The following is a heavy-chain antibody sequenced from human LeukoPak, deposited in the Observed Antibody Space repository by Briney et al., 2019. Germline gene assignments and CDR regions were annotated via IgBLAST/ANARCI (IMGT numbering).Heavy chain of an antibody. CDR2: IYYSGST. Sequence: SETLSLTCTVSGGSISSYYWSWIRQPPGKGLEWIGYIYYSGSTNYNPSLKSRVTISVDTSKNQFSLKLSSVTAADTAVYYCAKDMDVGDYGSGDYFDYCGQGTLVTVSS. J-gene: IGHJ4*02. D-gene: IGHD3-10*01. CDR1: GGSISSYY. CDR3: AKDMDVGDYGSGDYFDY. V-gene: IGHV4-59*01.